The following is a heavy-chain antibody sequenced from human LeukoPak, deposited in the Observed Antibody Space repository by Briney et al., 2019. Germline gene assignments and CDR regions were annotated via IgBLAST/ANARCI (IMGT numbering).Heavy chain of an antibody. Sequence: ASVKVSCKASGYTFTSYGISWVRQAPGQGLAWMGWISAYNGNTNYAQKLQGRVTMTTDTSTSTAYMELRSLRSDDTAVYYCARDEAAAGTNNWFDPWGQGTLVTVSS. CDR2: ISAYNGNT. J-gene: IGHJ5*02. CDR3: ARDEAAAGTNNWFDP. CDR1: GYTFTSYG. D-gene: IGHD6-13*01. V-gene: IGHV1-18*01.